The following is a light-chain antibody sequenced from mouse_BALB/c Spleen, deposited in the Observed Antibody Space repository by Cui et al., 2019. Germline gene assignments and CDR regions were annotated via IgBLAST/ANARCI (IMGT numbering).Light chain of an antibody. CDR1: QENSGY. J-gene: IGKJ2*01. CDR2: AAA. V-gene: IGKV9-124*01. Sequence: EIQLTQSPSSLSAALGERVSLTCRASQENSGYLSWRQQKPDGHIKRLIYAAATFDSGGPKRFSGSRAGSEYFLPISSIESEDVADDYCLQYASYPYTFGGGTKLEIK. CDR3: LQYASYPYT.